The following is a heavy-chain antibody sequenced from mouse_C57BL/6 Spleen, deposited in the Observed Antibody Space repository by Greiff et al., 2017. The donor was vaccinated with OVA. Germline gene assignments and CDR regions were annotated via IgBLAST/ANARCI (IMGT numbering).Heavy chain of an antibody. CDR2: IHPNSGST. CDR3: ARNYDGYYGAMDY. J-gene: IGHJ4*01. D-gene: IGHD2-3*01. V-gene: IGHV1-64*01. Sequence: VQLQQPGAELVKPGASVKLSCKASGYTFTSYWMHWVKQRPGQGLEWIGMIHPNSGSTNYNEKFKSKATLTVDKSSSTAYMQLSSLTSEDSAVYYCARNYDGYYGAMDYWGQGTSVTVSS. CDR1: GYTFTSYW.